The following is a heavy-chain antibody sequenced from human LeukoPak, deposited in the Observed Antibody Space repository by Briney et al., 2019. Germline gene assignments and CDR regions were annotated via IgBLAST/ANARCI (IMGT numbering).Heavy chain of an antibody. CDR2: IYPRDSDT. D-gene: IGHD2-8*01. CDR3: ARSRSNFPNYYYIDV. V-gene: IGHV5-51*01. Sequence: GESLKISCKDSGHSFTNYWFGWVRQMPGKGLEWMGIIYPRDSDTRYSPSFQGQVNISADKSISTAYLQWSSLKASDTAMYYCARSRSNFPNYYYIDVWGEGTMVTVSS. J-gene: IGHJ6*03. CDR1: GHSFTNYW.